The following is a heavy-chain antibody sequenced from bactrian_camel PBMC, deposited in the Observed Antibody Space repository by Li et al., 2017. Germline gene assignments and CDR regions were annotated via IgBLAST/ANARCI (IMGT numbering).Heavy chain of an antibody. CDR1: KNGAGSYC. Sequence: HVQLVESGGGSVQAGGSMKLSCAVSKNGAGSYCMGWFRQAPGKERGAVAAINIDGTASYADSVKGRFSISQDGARNTLFPQMNSLKPEDTAMYYCAAERGGYCEDDWNYWGQGTQVTVS. V-gene: IGHV3S53*01. CDR2: INIDGTA. CDR3: AAERGGYCEDDWNY. D-gene: IGHD1*01. J-gene: IGHJ4*01.